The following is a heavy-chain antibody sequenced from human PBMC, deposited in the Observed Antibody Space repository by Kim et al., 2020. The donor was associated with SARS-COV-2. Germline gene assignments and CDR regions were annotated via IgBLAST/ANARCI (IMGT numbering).Heavy chain of an antibody. CDR3: ARAKAAAGVMVPYFDY. Sequence: SLKNRVTISVDKSKNQFYLKLSSVTAADTAVYYCARAKAAAGVMVPYFDYWGQGTLVTVSS. D-gene: IGHD6-13*01. J-gene: IGHJ4*02. V-gene: IGHV4-4*02.